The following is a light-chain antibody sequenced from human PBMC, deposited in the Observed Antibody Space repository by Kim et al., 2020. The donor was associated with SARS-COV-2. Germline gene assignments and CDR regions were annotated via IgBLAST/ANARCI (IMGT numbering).Light chain of an antibody. CDR1: QSISSW. J-gene: IGKJ4*01. CDR3: QQYNSYPLT. V-gene: IGKV1-5*03. Sequence: ASVGDRVTITCRASQSISSWLAWYQQKPGRAPKLLIYETSSLESGVPSRFSGSGSGTEFTLTISSLQPDDVATYYCQQYNSYPLTFGGGTKVDIK. CDR2: ETS.